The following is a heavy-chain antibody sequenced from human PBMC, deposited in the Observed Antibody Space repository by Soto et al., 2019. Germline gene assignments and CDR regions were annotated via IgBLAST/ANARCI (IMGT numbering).Heavy chain of an antibody. Sequence: GGSLRLSCAASGFTFSDHYMDWVRQAPGKGLEWVGRTRNKANSYTTEYAASVKGRFTISRDDSKNSLYLQMNSLKTEDTAVYYCARVGSSWAYYFDYWGQGTLVTVSS. CDR1: GFTFSDHY. J-gene: IGHJ4*02. D-gene: IGHD6-13*01. V-gene: IGHV3-72*01. CDR3: ARVGSSWAYYFDY. CDR2: TRNKANSYTT.